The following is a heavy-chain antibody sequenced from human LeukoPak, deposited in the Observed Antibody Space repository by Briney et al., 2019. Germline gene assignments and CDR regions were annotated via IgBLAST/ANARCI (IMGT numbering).Heavy chain of an antibody. CDR2: ISSDGSST. CDR1: GFTFSSYW. J-gene: IGHJ4*02. Sequence: PGGSLRLSCAASGFTFSSYWMHWVRQAPGKGLVWVSRISSDGSSTSYADSVKGRFTISRDNAKNTLYLQMNSLRDEDTAVYYCAKDGHTSGYYYFDYWGQGTLVTVSS. D-gene: IGHD3-9*01. CDR3: AKDGHTSGYYYFDY. V-gene: IGHV3-74*01.